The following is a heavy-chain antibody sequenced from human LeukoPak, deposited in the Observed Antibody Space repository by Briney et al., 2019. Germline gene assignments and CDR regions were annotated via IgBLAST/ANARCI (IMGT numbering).Heavy chain of an antibody. V-gene: IGHV3-23*01. CDR1: GFTFSSYA. Sequence: GGSLRLSCAASGFTFSSYAMSWVRQAPGKGLEWVSAISGSGGSTYYADAVKGRFTISRDDAKNSQYLQMNSLRAEDTAVYYCARYYYGSDYAFDYWGQGTLVTVSS. CDR2: ISGSGGST. CDR3: ARYYYGSDYAFDY. D-gene: IGHD3-10*01. J-gene: IGHJ4*02.